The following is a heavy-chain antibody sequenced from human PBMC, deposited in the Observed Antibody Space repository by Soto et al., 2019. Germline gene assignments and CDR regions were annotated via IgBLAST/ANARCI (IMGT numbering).Heavy chain of an antibody. CDR1: GYTFTSYG. J-gene: IGHJ3*02. CDR3: ARGPGLRYFDWLPQNDAFDI. CDR2: ISAYNGNT. D-gene: IGHD3-9*01. Sequence: QVQLVQSGAEVKKPGASVKVSCKASGYTFTSYGISWVRQAPGQGLEWMGWISAYNGNTNYAQKRQGRVTMTTDTSTSTAYMELRSLRSDDMAVYYCARGPGLRYFDWLPQNDAFDIWGQGTMVTVSS. V-gene: IGHV1-18*03.